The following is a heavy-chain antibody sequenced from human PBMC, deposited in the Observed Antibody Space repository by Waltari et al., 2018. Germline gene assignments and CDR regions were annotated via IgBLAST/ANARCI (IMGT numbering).Heavy chain of an antibody. D-gene: IGHD3-10*01. V-gene: IGHV4-59*11. Sequence: QVQLQESGPGLVKPSETLSLTCTVSGGSISSHSWSWIRQPPGKGLEWIGYIYYSGSTNYNPSLKSRVTISVDTSKNQFSLKLSSVAAADTAVYYCARVSHPGRNWYFDLWGRGTLVTVSS. CDR2: IYYSGST. J-gene: IGHJ2*01. CDR1: GGSISSHS. CDR3: ARVSHPGRNWYFDL.